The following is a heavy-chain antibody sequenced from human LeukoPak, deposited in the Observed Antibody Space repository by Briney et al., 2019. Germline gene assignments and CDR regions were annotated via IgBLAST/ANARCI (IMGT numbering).Heavy chain of an antibody. Sequence: GGSLRLSCAASGFTFSSYWMSWVRQAPGKGLEWVANIKQDGSEKYYVDSVKGRFTISRDNAKNSLYLQMNSLRAEDTAVYYCTRGRYCSSTSCYWDYYYYMDVWGKGTTVTVSS. CDR1: GFTFSSYW. V-gene: IGHV3-7*01. J-gene: IGHJ6*03. CDR2: IKQDGSEK. CDR3: TRGRYCSSTSCYWDYYYYMDV. D-gene: IGHD2-2*01.